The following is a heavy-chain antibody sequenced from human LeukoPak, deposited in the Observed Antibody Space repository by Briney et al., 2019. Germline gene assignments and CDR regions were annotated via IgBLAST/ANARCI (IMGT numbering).Heavy chain of an antibody. J-gene: IGHJ4*02. Sequence: GGSLRLSCAASGFTVRSYYMAWVRQAPGKGLEWVSVIYSGGDTYYADSVKGRFTISRDDSKNMIYLEMSSLKAEDTAVYYCAKERNLEIAVAGTIFDYWGEGTLVTVSS. V-gene: IGHV3-66*01. CDR3: AKERNLEIAVAGTIFDY. CDR2: IYSGGDT. CDR1: GFTVRSYY. D-gene: IGHD6-19*01.